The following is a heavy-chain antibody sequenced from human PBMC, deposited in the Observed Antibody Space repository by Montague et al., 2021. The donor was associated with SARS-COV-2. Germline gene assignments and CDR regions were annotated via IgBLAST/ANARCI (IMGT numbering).Heavy chain of an antibody. V-gene: IGHV4-59*01. CDR1: NGSITSYY. CDR3: AREGLNNWFDP. J-gene: IGHJ5*02. Sequence: SETLSLTCSVSNGSITSYYWSWIRQPPGKRLEWIGYIYYRGSTNYNPSLESRVTISVDTSKNQFSLKLRSMTAADTAGYYCAREGLNNWFDPWGQGTLVIASS. CDR2: IYYRGST.